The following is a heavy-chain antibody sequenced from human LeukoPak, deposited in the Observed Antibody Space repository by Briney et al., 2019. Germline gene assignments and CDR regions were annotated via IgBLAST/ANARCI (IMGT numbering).Heavy chain of an antibody. D-gene: IGHD2-2*01. J-gene: IGHJ4*02. CDR2: ISGSGDST. CDR1: GFTFSNYA. V-gene: IGHV3-23*01. Sequence: GGSLRLSCTASGFTFSNYAMTWVRQAPGKGLEWVSGISGSGDSTYYADSVKGRFTISRDNSKNTLYLQMNSLRAEDTAVYSCTRTRGCSSTSCYADYWGQGTLVTVSS. CDR3: TRTRGCSSTSCYADY.